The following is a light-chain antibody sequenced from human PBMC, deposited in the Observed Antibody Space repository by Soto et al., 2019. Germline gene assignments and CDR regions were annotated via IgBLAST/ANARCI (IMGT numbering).Light chain of an antibody. CDR3: QQYYSTPQT. J-gene: IGKJ2*01. CDR1: QNVLYSSNNKNY. Sequence: DIVMTQSPDSLAVSLGERATINCKSSQNVLYSSNNKNYLAWYQQKPGQPPKLLIYWASTRESGVPDRFSGRGSGTDVTLTINSLQAEDVAVYYCQQYYSTPQTFGQGTKLEIK. V-gene: IGKV4-1*01. CDR2: WAS.